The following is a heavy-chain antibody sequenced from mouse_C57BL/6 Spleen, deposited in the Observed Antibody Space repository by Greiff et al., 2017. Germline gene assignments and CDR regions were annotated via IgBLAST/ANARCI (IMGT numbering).Heavy chain of an antibody. D-gene: IGHD4-1*01. J-gene: IGHJ4*01. CDR2: ISSGSSTI. CDR3: ARSLGLYYYAMDY. CDR1: GFTFSDYG. V-gene: IGHV5-17*01. Sequence: EVKLQESGGGLVKPGGSLKLSCAASGFTFSDYGMHWVRQAPEKGLEWVAYISSGSSTIYYADTVKGRFTISRDNAKNTLFLQMTSLRSEDTAMYYCARSLGLYYYAMDYWGQGTSVTVSS.